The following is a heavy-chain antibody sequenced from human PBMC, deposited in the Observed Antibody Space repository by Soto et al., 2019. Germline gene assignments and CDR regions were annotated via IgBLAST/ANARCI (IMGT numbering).Heavy chain of an antibody. CDR1: GYTFTSYY. CDR2: INPSGGST. Sequence: ASVKVSCKASGYTFTSYYMHWVRQAPGQGLEWMGIINPSGGSTSYAQKFQGRVTMTRDTSTSTVYMELSSLRSEDTAVYYCARDSSGYYGKTHRMDFDIWGQGTMVTVSS. J-gene: IGHJ3*02. CDR3: ARDSSGYYGKTHRMDFDI. V-gene: IGHV1-46*01. D-gene: IGHD3-22*01.